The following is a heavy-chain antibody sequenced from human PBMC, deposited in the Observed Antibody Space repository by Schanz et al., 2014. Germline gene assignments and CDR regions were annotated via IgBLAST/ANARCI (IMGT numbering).Heavy chain of an antibody. J-gene: IGHJ5*02. Sequence: QVQLVQSGAEVRKPGASVRVSCKASGYSFAAFFIHWVRQTPGQGLEWMGCINPYSGATYYAQKFQGRVTLTSDASLTTVYMEVHSLTSDDTAVFFCARDQTGTTNWFDPWGRGTLVTVSS. CDR2: INPYSGAT. V-gene: IGHV1-2*02. CDR3: ARDQTGTTNWFDP. CDR1: GYSFAAFF. D-gene: IGHD1-7*01.